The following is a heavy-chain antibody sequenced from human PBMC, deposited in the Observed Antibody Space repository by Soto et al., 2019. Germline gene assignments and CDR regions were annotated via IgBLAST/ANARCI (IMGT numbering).Heavy chain of an antibody. V-gene: IGHV3-74*01. Sequence: EVQLVESGGGLVQPGGSLRLSCAASGFTFSSYWMHWVRQAPGKGLVWVSRINSDGSSTSYADSVKGRFTISRDNAKNTLYLQMNSLRAEDRAVYYCARLPPRYYGMDVWGQGTTVTVSS. CDR1: GFTFSSYW. CDR3: ARLPPRYYGMDV. J-gene: IGHJ6*02. CDR2: INSDGSST.